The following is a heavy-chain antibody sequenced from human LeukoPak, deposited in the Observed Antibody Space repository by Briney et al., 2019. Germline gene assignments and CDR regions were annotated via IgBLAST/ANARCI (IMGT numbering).Heavy chain of an antibody. CDR3: ARDSTIFGVVIIPQYYYYGMDV. CDR1: GFNFSSYE. J-gene: IGHJ6*02. D-gene: IGHD3-3*01. Sequence: PGGSLRLSCAASGFNFSSYEMNWVRQAPGKGLERVSYISSSGSTLYYADSVKGRFTISRDNAKNSLYLQMNSLRADDTAVYYCARDSTIFGVVIIPQYYYYGMDVWGQGTTVTVS. V-gene: IGHV3-48*03. CDR2: ISSSGSTL.